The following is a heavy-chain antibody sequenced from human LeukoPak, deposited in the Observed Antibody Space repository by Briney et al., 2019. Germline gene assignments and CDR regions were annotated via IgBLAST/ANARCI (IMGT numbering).Heavy chain of an antibody. CDR3: AKNLEGYHFYGMDV. CDR2: ISGSGGST. CDR1: GCTFSSYA. J-gene: IGHJ6*04. Sequence: GGSLRLSCAASGCTFSSYAMSWVRQAPGKGLEWVSAISGSGGSTYYADSVKGRFTISRDNSKNTPYLQMNSLRAEDTAVYYCAKNLEGYHFYGMDVWGKGTTVTVSS. D-gene: IGHD5-24*01. V-gene: IGHV3-23*01.